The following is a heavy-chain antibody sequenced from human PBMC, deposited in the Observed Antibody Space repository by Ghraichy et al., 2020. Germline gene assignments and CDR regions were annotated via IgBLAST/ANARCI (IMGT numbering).Heavy chain of an antibody. V-gene: IGHV4-61*02. J-gene: IGHJ3*02. CDR3: ARAGRARPFDI. CDR2: IYTSGST. CDR1: GGSITSGHYY. Sequence: TLSLTCTVSGGSITSGHYYWSWIRQPAGKGPEWIGRIYTSGSTTYNPSLKSRVTMSEDTSKNQFSLKLSSVTAADTAVYYCARAGRARPFDIWGRGTMVTVSS. D-gene: IGHD3-10*01.